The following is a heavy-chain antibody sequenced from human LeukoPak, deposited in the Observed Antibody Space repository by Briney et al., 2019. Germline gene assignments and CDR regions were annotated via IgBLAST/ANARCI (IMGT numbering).Heavy chain of an antibody. CDR1: GYSFATYW. CDR2: IYPGDSDT. V-gene: IGHV5-51*01. Sequence: GESLKISCTGSGYSFATYWLGWVRQMPGKGLEWMGIIYPGDSDTRYSPSFQGQVTISADKSISTAYLQWSSLKASDTAMYYCARRATVWYDGYFDLWGRGTLVTVSS. J-gene: IGHJ2*01. D-gene: IGHD6-13*01. CDR3: ARRATVWYDGYFDL.